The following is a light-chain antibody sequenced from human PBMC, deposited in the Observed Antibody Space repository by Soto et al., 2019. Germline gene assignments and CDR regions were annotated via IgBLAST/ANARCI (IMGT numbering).Light chain of an antibody. V-gene: IGKV3-15*01. J-gene: IGKJ5*01. Sequence: EVVMTQSPATLSVSPGETATLSCRASQSVSGNLAWYQQKPGQSPRLLIYGASTRATGIPARFSGSGSGTEFTITISSLQSEDFAVYYCQQYGYSPITFGQGTRLEIK. CDR3: QQYGYSPIT. CDR2: GAS. CDR1: QSVSGN.